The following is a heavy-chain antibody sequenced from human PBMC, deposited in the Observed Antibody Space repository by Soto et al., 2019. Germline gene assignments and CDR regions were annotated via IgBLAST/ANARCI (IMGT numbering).Heavy chain of an antibody. CDR1: GFTFSSYG. V-gene: IGHV3-30*03. CDR2: ISYDGSNK. CDR3: ARSPYSVSYLAYFDY. Sequence: QVQLVESGGGVVQPGRSLRLSCAASGFTFSSYGMHWVRQAPGKGLEWVAVISYDGSNKYYADSVKGRFTISRDNSKNTLYLQMNSLRAEDTAVYYCARSPYSVSYLAYFDYWGQATLVTVSS. J-gene: IGHJ4*02. D-gene: IGHD1-26*01.